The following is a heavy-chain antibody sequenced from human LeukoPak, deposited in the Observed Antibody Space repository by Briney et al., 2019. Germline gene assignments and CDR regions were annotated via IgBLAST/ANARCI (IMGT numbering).Heavy chain of an antibody. V-gene: IGHV1-2*02. CDR1: GYTFTGYY. CDR2: INPNSGGT. J-gene: IGHJ4*02. Sequence: ASVKVSCKASGYTFTGYYMHWVRQAPGQGLEWMGWINPNSGGTNYAQKFQGRVTMTRDTSISTAYMELRSLRSDDTAVYYCASYRIAVAEPFDYWGQGTLVTVSS. D-gene: IGHD6-19*01. CDR3: ASYRIAVAEPFDY.